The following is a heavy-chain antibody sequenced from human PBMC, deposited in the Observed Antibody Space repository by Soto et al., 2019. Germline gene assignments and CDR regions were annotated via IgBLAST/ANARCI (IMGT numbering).Heavy chain of an antibody. CDR1: GGSISSSSYY. CDR3: ARQSHYYDSSGYHPFDY. D-gene: IGHD3-22*01. CDR2: IYYSGST. J-gene: IGHJ4*02. Sequence: QLQLQESGPGLVKPSETLSLTCTVSGGSISSSSYYWGWIRQPPGKGLEWIGSIYYSGSTYYNPSLKSRVTISVDTSKNQFSLKLSSVTAADTAVYYCARQSHYYDSSGYHPFDYWGQGTLVTVSS. V-gene: IGHV4-39*01.